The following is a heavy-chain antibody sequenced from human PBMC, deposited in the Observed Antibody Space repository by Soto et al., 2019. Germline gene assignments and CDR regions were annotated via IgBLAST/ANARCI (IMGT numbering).Heavy chain of an antibody. Sequence: PSETLSLTGTVSGASIRSTDYYWSWIHHAPGKGLEWIGYVYYTGSTYYNPSLMSRLTISVDTSKNQFSLKLTSVTAAETAVYYCVRTAREGAVAPHWLDAWGQRTQVTVSS. D-gene: IGHD2-21*02. CDR2: VYYTGST. J-gene: IGHJ5*01. CDR1: GASIRSTDYY. CDR3: VRTAREGAVAPHWLDA. V-gene: IGHV4-30-4*01.